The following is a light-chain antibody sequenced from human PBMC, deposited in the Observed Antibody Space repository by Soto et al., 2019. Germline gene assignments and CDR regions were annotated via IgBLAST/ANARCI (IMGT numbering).Light chain of an antibody. Sequence: QSALTQPASVSGSPGQSITISCTGTSSDVGGHNYFSWYQQPPGRAPKLMIYEVSNRPSGVSNRFSGSKSGNTASLTISVRQHEDEADYYCSSYTSSSTYVFGTGTKLTVL. CDR2: EVS. J-gene: IGLJ1*01. V-gene: IGLV2-14*01. CDR3: SSYTSSSTYV. CDR1: SSDVGGHNY.